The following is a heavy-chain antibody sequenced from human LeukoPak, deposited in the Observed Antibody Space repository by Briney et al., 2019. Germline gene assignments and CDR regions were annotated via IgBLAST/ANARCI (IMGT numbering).Heavy chain of an antibody. CDR3: ARGWRIPAAFDY. CDR2: INGDASST. D-gene: IGHD2-2*01. V-gene: IGHV3-74*01. CDR1: GFTFNTYW. Sequence: GGSLRLSCAGSGFTFNTYWMHWVRQAPGKGLVWVSRINGDASSTNYADSVKGRFTISRDNSKNTLYLQMSSLRDEDTAVYYCARGWRIPAAFDYWGQGTLVTVSS. J-gene: IGHJ4*02.